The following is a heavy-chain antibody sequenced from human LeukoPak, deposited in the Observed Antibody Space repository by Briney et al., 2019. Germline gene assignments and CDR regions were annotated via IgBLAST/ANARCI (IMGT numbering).Heavy chain of an antibody. V-gene: IGHV1-24*01. CDR1: GNTLRELP. CDR2: FDPENAEI. J-gene: IGHJ4*02. CDR3: ATRGSDFWSGFDF. D-gene: IGHD3-3*01. Sequence: ASVKVSCTLSGNTLRELPIQWVRQAGGKGLEWMAGFDPENAEIVYAQKFQGRVTMTEDTSTNTAYMELTRLTSDDTAVYYCATRGSDFWSGFDFWGQGTQVTVSS.